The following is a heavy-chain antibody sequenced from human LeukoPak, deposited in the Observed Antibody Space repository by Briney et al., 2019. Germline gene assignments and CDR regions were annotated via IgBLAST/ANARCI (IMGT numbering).Heavy chain of an antibody. Sequence: PSETLSLTCTVSGGSISSYYWSWIRQPAGKGLEWIGRTYTSGSTNYNPSLKSRVTMSVDTSKNQFSLKLSSVTAADTAVYYCARDRQSSGFSYGMDVWGQGTTVTVSS. D-gene: IGHD6-19*01. CDR1: GGSISSYY. J-gene: IGHJ6*02. CDR3: ARDRQSSGFSYGMDV. CDR2: TYTSGST. V-gene: IGHV4-4*07.